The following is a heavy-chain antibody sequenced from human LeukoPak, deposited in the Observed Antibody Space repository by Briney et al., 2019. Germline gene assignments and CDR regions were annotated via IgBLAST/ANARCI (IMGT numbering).Heavy chain of an antibody. CDR2: IYYSGNT. Sequence: SETLSLTCTVSGGSISSYYWSWIRQPPGKGLEWIGYIYYSGNTYYNPSLKSRVTISVDTSKNQFSLKVNSVTAADTAVYYCARTKPLDPFDFWGRGTLVTVSS. J-gene: IGHJ3*01. V-gene: IGHV4-59*01. CDR1: GGSISSYY. CDR3: ARTKPLDPFDF.